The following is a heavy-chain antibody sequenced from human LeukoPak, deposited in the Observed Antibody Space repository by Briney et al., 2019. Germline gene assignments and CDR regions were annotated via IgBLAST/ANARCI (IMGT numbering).Heavy chain of an antibody. D-gene: IGHD7-27*01. V-gene: IGHV3-64*01. CDR1: GFTFSSYA. CDR3: ARDRGNWARRPDAFDI. Sequence: KPGGSLRLSCAASGFTFSSYAMHWVRQAPGKGLEYVSAISSNGGSTYYANSVKGRFTISRDNSKNTLYLQMGSLRAEDMAVYYCARDRGNWARRPDAFDIWGQGTMVAVSS. CDR2: ISSNGGST. J-gene: IGHJ3*02.